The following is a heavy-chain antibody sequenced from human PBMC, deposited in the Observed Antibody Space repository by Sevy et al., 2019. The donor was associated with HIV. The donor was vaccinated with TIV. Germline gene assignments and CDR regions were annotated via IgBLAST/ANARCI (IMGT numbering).Heavy chain of an antibody. Sequence: SETLSLTCAVSGVSFSDYYWAWIRQAPGKGLEWIGEVSQSGSAKYNPSLRSRVFMSLDTSKNQVSLKLTSVTAADTAISYCAGGPLFSPEYCGGGTCPTIDFWGQGTLVTVSS. J-gene: IGHJ4*01. CDR3: AGGPLFSPEYCGGGTCPTIDF. CDR1: GVSFSDYY. V-gene: IGHV4-34*01. D-gene: IGHD2-15*01. CDR2: VSQSGSA.